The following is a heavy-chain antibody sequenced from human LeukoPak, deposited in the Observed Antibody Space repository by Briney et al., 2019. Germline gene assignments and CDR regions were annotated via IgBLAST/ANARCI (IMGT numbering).Heavy chain of an antibody. CDR3: ARGEWEWWFDP. J-gene: IGHJ5*02. CDR2: IYHSGST. D-gene: IGHD1-26*01. Sequence: PSQTLSLTCTVSGYSISSGYYWGWIRQPPGKGLEWIGSIYHSGSTYYNPSLKSRVTISVDTSKNQFSLKLSSVTAADTAVYYCARGEWEWWFDPWGQGTLVTVSS. CDR1: GYSISSGYY. V-gene: IGHV4-38-2*02.